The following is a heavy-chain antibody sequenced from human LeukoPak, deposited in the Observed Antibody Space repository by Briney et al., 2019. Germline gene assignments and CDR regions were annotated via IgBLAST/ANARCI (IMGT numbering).Heavy chain of an antibody. J-gene: IGHJ5*02. V-gene: IGHV4-4*07. D-gene: IGHD3-10*01. Sequence: SETLSLTCTVSGGSMSNYYWTWFRQPAGKGLEWIGRIYTNGRTRHNPSLKSRVTMSVDTSKNQVSMNLRSVTAADTAVYYCARDEESWGQGALVTASS. CDR2: IYTNGRT. CDR1: GGSMSNYY. CDR3: ARDEES.